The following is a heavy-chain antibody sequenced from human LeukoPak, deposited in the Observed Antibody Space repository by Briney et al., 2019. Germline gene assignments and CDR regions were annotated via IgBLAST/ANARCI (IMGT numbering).Heavy chain of an antibody. D-gene: IGHD2-2*01. J-gene: IGHJ6*02. CDR1: GGSVSSDNYQ. V-gene: IGHV4-4*02. CDR3: AVHCSSTSCYSKPMDV. CDR2: IYHGGST. Sequence: SETLSLTYSVSGGSVSSDNYQWNWIRQPPGKGLEWIGEIYHGGSTNYNPSLRGRVTISVDKSKNQFSLKLSSVTAADTAVYYCAVHCSSTSCYSKPMDVWGQGTTVTVSS.